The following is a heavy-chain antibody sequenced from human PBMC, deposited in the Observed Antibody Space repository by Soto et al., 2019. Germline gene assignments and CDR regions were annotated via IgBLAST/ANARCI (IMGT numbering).Heavy chain of an antibody. Sequence: VQLVESGGGLVKPGGSLRLSCAASGFTFSSYSMNWVRQAPGKGLEWVSCISSSSSNKYYADSVKGRFTISRDNAKNSLYLQRNSLRAEDTAVYYCARDRGSSGWYAGGWFDPWGQGTLVTVSS. V-gene: IGHV3-21*01. D-gene: IGHD6-19*01. J-gene: IGHJ5*02. CDR3: ARDRGSSGWYAGGWFDP. CDR2: ISSSSSNK. CDR1: GFTFSSYS.